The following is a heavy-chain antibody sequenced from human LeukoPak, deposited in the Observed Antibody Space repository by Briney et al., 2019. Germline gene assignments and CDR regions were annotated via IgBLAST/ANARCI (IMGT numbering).Heavy chain of an antibody. CDR1: GFTFSSYG. V-gene: IGHV3-33*01. J-gene: IGHJ5*02. CDR3: ARDYYFRGSNWFGP. Sequence: GGSLRLSCAASGFTFSSYGMHWVRQAPGKGLEWVAVIWYDGSHKYYADYVKGRFTISRDNSKNTLYLQMISLRAEDTAVYYCARDYYFRGSNWFGPWGQGTLATVSS. D-gene: IGHD3-10*01. CDR2: IWYDGSHK.